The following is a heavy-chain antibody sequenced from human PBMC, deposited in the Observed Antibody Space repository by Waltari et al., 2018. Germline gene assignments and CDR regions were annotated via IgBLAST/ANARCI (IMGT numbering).Heavy chain of an antibody. J-gene: IGHJ4*02. CDR2: INYSGST. V-gene: IGHV4-59*01. CDR3: ARFYCSGGSCSPEDY. D-gene: IGHD2-15*01. CDR1: AASIRSYY. Sequence: QVQLQESGPVLVKPSETLSLTCPVSAASIRSYYWSWIRQSPGKGLEWIGYINYSGSTNYNPSLKSRVTISVDTSKNQFSLKLTSVTAADTAVYYCARFYCSGGSCSPEDYWGQGTLVTVSS.